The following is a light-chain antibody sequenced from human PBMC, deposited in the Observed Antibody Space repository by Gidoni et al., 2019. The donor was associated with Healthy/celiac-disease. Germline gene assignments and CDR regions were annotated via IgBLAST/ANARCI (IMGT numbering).Light chain of an antibody. CDR1: QSVLYSSNNKNY. J-gene: IGKJ1*01. CDR3: QQYYSTPWT. CDR2: WAS. V-gene: IGKV4-1*01. Sequence: DIVMTQSPDSLVVSLGERATINCKSSQSVLYSSNNKNYLAWYQQKPGQPPKLLIYWASTRESGVPDRFSGSGSGTDFTLTISSLQAEDVAVYYCQQYYSTPWTFXQXTKVEIK.